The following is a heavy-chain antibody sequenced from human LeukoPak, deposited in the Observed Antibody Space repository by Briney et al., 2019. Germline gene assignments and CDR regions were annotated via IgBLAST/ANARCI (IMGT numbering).Heavy chain of an antibody. D-gene: IGHD2-2*01. Sequence: GGSLRLSCAASEFSVGSNYMTWVRQAPGKGLEWVSLIYSGGSTYYADSVKGRFTISRDDSKNTLYLQMNSLKTEDTGVYYCVHPSFWYQAIDYWGQGTQVTVSS. CDR1: EFSVGSNY. CDR2: IYSGGST. CDR3: VHPSFWYQAIDY. V-gene: IGHV3-66*01. J-gene: IGHJ4*02.